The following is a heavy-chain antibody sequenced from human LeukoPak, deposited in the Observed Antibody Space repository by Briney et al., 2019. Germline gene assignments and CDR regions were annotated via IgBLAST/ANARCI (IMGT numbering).Heavy chain of an antibody. CDR2: IIPIFGTT. J-gene: IGHJ4*02. V-gene: IGHV1-69*13. D-gene: IGHD6-19*01. CDR1: GGTFISYA. CDR3: ARAPRITLYSSGSYYFDY. Sequence: SVKVSCKTSGGTFISYAVSWVRQAPGQGLEWMGGIIPIFGTTNYAQKFQGRVTITADESTSTAYMELSSLRSEDTAVYYCARAPRITLYSSGSYYFDYWGQGTLVTVSS.